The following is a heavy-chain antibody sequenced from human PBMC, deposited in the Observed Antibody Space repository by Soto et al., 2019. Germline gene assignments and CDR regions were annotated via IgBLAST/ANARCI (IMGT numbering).Heavy chain of an antibody. J-gene: IGHJ4*02. CDR3: ASSSDQRNKRSPPRPDY. Sequence: SSETLSLTCTVSGGSVSSCNDYWIWIRQPPWKGLEWIGYIYHSGSTNYNPSLKSRVTMSLDTSRNQFSLKLSSVTAADTAVYYCASSSDQRNKRSPPRPDYWGQGTLVTV. V-gene: IGHV4-61*01. D-gene: IGHD2-2*01. CDR1: GGSVSSCNDY. CDR2: IYHSGST.